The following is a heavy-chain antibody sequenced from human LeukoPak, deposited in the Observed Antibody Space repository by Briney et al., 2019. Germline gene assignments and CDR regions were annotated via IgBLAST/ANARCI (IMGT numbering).Heavy chain of an antibody. D-gene: IGHD3-3*01. J-gene: IGHJ6*02. Sequence: GGSLRLSCLTSGFTFSTNAMSWVRQAPGKGLEWVSAISGSGGSTYYADSVKGRFAISRDNSKNTLYLQMNSLRAEDTAVYYCAKVLSDFWSGYSLFNCYYYGMDVWGQGTTVTVSS. V-gene: IGHV3-23*01. CDR1: GFTFSTNA. CDR2: ISGSGGST. CDR3: AKVLSDFWSGYSLFNCYYYGMDV.